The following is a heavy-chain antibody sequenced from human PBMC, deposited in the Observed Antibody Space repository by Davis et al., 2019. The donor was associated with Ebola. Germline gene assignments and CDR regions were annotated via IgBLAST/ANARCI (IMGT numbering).Heavy chain of an antibody. D-gene: IGHD2-2*01. Sequence: ASVKVSCKASGYTFTDSYIHWVRQAPGQGLEYMGWINPNNGDTYYAPKFQGQVTLTRDTSISTAFMELSGLTSDDTADYYCARDLTGITCCSWGQGTLVTVSS. CDR2: INPNNGDT. V-gene: IGHV1-2*02. J-gene: IGHJ5*02. CDR1: GYTFTDSY. CDR3: ARDLTGITCCS.